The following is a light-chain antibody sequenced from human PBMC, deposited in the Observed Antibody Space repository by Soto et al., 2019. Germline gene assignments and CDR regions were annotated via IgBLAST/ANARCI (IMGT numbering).Light chain of an antibody. CDR2: RNN. J-gene: IGLJ2*01. Sequence: QSVLTQPPSASGTPGQRVTISCSGSSSNIGSNTVNWYQQLPGTAPKLLIYRNNQRPSGVPDRFSGSKSGTSASLASSGLQSEDEADYYWAAWDDSLNGRVFGGGTKLTVL. V-gene: IGLV1-44*01. CDR1: SSNIGSNT. CDR3: AAWDDSLNGRV.